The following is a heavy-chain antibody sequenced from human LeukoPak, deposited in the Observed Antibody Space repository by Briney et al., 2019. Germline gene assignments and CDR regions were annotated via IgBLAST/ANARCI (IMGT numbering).Heavy chain of an antibody. CDR1: GFTFSSYA. Sequence: GGSLRLSCAASGFTFSSYAMSWVRQAPGKGLEWVSGISGSGGSTYYADSVKGRFTISRDNSKNTLYLQMNSLRAEDTAVYYCAKDLSLSYYDTFVLDYWGQGTLVTVSS. CDR3: AKDLSLSYYDTFVLDY. V-gene: IGHV3-23*01. D-gene: IGHD3-22*01. CDR2: ISGSGGST. J-gene: IGHJ4*02.